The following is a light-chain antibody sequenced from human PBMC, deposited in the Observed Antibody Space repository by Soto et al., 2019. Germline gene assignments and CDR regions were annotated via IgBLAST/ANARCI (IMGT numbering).Light chain of an antibody. J-gene: IGKJ1*01. CDR3: KQRSNWPLTWT. Sequence: EIVLTQSPATLSLSPGERATLSCRASQSVSSYLAWYQQKPGQAPRLLIYDASNRATGIPARFSGSGSGTDFTPTISSLEPEDFAVYYCKQRSNWPLTWTFGHGTKV. CDR1: QSVSSY. V-gene: IGKV3-11*01. CDR2: DAS.